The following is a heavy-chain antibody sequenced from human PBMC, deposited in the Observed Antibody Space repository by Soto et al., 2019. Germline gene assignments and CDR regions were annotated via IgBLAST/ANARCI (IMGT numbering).Heavy chain of an antibody. CDR3: ARSRITIFGVVRYYYGMDV. V-gene: IGHV1-2*02. Sequence: ASVKVSCKASGYTFTGYYMHWVRQAPGQGLEWMGWINPNSGGTNYAQKVQGRVTMTRDTSISTAYMELSRLRSDDTAVYYCARSRITIFGVVRYYYGMDVWGQGPTVTVSS. J-gene: IGHJ6*02. CDR2: INPNSGGT. CDR1: GYTFTGYY. D-gene: IGHD3-3*01.